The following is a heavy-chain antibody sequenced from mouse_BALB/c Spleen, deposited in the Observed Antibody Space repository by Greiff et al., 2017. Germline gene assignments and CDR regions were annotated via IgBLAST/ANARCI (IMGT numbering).Heavy chain of an antibody. D-gene: IGHD2-3*01. J-gene: IGHJ2*01. V-gene: IGHV1-69*02. CDR3: TRSTDGYDY. Sequence: QVQLQQSGAELVRPGASVKLSCKASGYTFTSYWINWVKQRPGQGLEWIGNIYPSDSYTNYNQKFKDKATLTVDKSSSTAYMQLSSPTSEDSAVYYCTRSTDGYDYWGQGTTLTVSS. CDR1: GYTFTSYW. CDR2: IYPSDSYT.